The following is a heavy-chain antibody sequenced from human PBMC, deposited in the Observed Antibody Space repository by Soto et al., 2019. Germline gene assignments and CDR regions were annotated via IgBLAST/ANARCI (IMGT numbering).Heavy chain of an antibody. J-gene: IGHJ4*02. CDR1: GASISTADYF. V-gene: IGHV4-30-4*01. Sequence: QVQLQESGPGLVKPSQTLSLTCTVSGASISTADYFWSWIRQPPGKGLEWIGYIYSTGNTYYNPSLTSRVTISLDTSKNQFSLKHSSVTAADTAVYYCARVYAGGGNSIDYWGQGTLVTVS. D-gene: IGHD6-19*01. CDR3: ARVYAGGGNSIDY. CDR2: IYSTGNT.